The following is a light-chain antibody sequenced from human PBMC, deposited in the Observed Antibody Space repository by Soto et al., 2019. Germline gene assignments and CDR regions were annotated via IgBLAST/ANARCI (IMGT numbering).Light chain of an antibody. V-gene: IGKV1-5*01. CDR3: QQLNDYPYT. CDR2: AAS. Sequence: DVQMTQSPSTLSASVRDRVTSTCRASQPINSWLAWYQQKPGKAPKLLIYAASTLESGVPSRFSGSGSGTDFTLTINSLHPEDFASDYCQQLNDYPYTFGRGTKLEIK. J-gene: IGKJ2*01. CDR1: QPINSW.